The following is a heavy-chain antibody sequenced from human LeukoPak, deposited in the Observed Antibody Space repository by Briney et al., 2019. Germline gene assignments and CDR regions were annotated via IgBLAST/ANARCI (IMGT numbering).Heavy chain of an antibody. CDR2: IYTLGGT. J-gene: IGHJ4*02. D-gene: IGHD3-22*01. CDR3: TRSGYRHPYHFES. V-gene: IGHV3-53*01. Sequence: PGASLRLSCAVSGFSVRTTYMSSVRQAPRKGLEWVSVIYTLGGTDHADSVKGRFTISRDNSKNTLSLQMNSLRAEDTAIYYCTRSGYRHPYHFESWGQGTLVIVSS. CDR1: GFSVRTTY.